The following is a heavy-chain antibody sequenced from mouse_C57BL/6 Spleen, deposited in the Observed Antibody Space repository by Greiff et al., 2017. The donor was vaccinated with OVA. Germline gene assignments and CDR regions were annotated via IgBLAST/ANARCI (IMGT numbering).Heavy chain of an antibody. CDR1: GYTFTSYW. V-gene: IGHV1-52*01. CDR2: IDPSDSET. Sequence: VKQSCKASGYTFTSYWMHWVKQRPIQGLEWIGNIDPSDSETHYNQKFKDKATLTVDNSSSTAYMQLSCLTSEDSAVYDSARGEGDSSGYCYAMDYWGQGTSVTVSS. D-gene: IGHD3-2*02. CDR3: ARGEGDSSGYCYAMDY. J-gene: IGHJ4*01.